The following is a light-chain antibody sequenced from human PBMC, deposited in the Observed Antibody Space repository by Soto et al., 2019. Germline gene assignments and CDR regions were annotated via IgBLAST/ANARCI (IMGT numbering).Light chain of an antibody. J-gene: IGKJ5*01. Sequence: EFVLTKSPGTLSLSPGQRATLSCRPSRSVNSRYLAWYQQRPGQAPRLLIYGASSRATGIPDRFSGSGSGTDFTLTISRLEPEDFAMYYCQQYGSSPITFGQGTRLEIK. CDR1: RSVNSRY. V-gene: IGKV3-20*01. CDR2: GAS. CDR3: QQYGSSPIT.